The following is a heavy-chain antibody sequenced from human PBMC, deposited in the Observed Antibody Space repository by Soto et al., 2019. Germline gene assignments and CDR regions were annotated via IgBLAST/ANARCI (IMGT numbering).Heavy chain of an antibody. V-gene: IGHV1-69*08. CDR2: IIPILGIA. D-gene: IGHD5-12*01. Sequence: QVQLVQSGAEVKKPGSSVKVSCKASGGTFSSYTISWVRQAPGQGLEWMGRIIPILGIANYAQKFQGRVTITADKSTSTAYMELSSLRSEDTAVYYCARETVDIVATHTFFDYWGQGTLVTVSS. J-gene: IGHJ4*02. CDR3: ARETVDIVATHTFFDY. CDR1: GGTFSSYT.